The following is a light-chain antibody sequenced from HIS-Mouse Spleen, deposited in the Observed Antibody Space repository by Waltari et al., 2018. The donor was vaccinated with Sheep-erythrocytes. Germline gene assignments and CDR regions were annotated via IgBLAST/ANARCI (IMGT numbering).Light chain of an antibody. CDR1: QSVSIY. CDR3: QQRSNWYT. V-gene: IGKV3-11*01. J-gene: IGKJ2*01. CDR2: DAS. Sequence: EIVLTQYPATLSLSPGERATLSCRASQSVSIYLAWYQQKPGQAPRLLIYDASNRATGIPARFSGSGSGTDFTLTISSLEPEDFAVYYCQQRSNWYTFGQGTKLEIK.